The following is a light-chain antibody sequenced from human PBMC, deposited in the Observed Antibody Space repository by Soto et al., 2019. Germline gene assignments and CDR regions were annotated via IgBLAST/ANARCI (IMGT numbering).Light chain of an antibody. J-gene: IGLJ2*01. CDR2: DVN. CDR3: TSWTTSPTMI. CDR1: SSDIGAYNF. Sequence: QSALTQPASVSGSPGQSITISCTGTSSDIGAYNFVAWYQQHPGKDPKLMLYDVNIRPSGVSNRFSGSKSGNTASLTISGLQAEDEADYYCTSWTTSPTMIFGGGTQVTVL. V-gene: IGLV2-14*03.